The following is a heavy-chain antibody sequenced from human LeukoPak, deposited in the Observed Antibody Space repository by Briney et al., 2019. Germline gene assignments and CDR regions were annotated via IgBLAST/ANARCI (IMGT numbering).Heavy chain of an antibody. Sequence: GGSLRLSCAASGFTFSSYSMNWVRQAPGKGLEWVSSISSSSSYIYYADSVKGRFTISRDNAKNSLYLQMNSLRAKDTAVYYCARVIDNVSYYFDYWGQGTLVTVSS. D-gene: IGHD3-16*02. CDR2: ISSSSSYI. CDR1: GFTFSSYS. V-gene: IGHV3-21*01. CDR3: ARVIDNVSYYFDY. J-gene: IGHJ4*02.